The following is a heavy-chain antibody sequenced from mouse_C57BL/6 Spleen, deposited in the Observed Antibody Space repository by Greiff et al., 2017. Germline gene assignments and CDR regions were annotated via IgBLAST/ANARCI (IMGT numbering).Heavy chain of an antibody. CDR3: ARSGVLRSPFAY. CDR1: GYTFTDYY. Sequence: QVHVKQSGAELVRPGASVKLSCKASGYTFTDYYINWVKQRPGQGLEWIARIYPGSGNTYYNEKFKGKATLTAEKSSSTAYMQLSSLTSEDSAVYCCARSGVLRSPFAYWGQGTILTVSS. D-gene: IGHD1-1*01. J-gene: IGHJ2*01. V-gene: IGHV1-76*01. CDR2: IYPGSGNT.